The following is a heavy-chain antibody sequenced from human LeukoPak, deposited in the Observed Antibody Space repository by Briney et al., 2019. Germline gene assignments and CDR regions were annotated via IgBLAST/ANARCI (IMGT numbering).Heavy chain of an antibody. D-gene: IGHD2-21*02. V-gene: IGHV3-33*06. CDR3: AKGCGGDCFILDY. Sequence: GGSLRLSCAASGFAFYSNGMHWVRQAPGKGLERVAVAGSGGSNNYYADSVKGRFTISRDNSKNTLYLQMDSLRAEDTAVYYCAKGCGGDCFILDYWGQGTLVTVSS. J-gene: IGHJ4*02. CDR2: AGSGGSNN. CDR1: GFAFYSNG.